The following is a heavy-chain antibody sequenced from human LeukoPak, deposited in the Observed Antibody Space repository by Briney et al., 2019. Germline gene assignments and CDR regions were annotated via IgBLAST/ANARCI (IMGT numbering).Heavy chain of an antibody. V-gene: IGHV3-23*01. CDR3: AKLFGDSASGAFDI. Sequence: GGSLRLSCAASGFTFSSYAMSWVRQAPGKGLEWVSLISGSGGRTYYADSVKGRFTISRDNSKNTLYLQMDSLRAEDTAVYYCAKLFGDSASGAFDIWGQGTMVTVSS. CDR2: ISGSGGRT. D-gene: IGHD4-17*01. J-gene: IGHJ3*02. CDR1: GFTFSSYA.